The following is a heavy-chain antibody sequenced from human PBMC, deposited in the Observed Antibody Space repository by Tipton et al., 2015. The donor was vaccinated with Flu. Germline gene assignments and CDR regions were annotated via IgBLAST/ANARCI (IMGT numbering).Heavy chain of an antibody. CDR3: VREGYSSSPGDCYFDL. D-gene: IGHD6-6*01. CDR2: IYHSGSI. J-gene: IGHJ2*01. Sequence: LRLSCDVSHKSISSADYWGWIRQPPGKGLEWISSIYHSGSIFYSPSLGSRATMSVDTSKNQFSLRLTSVTAADTAVYYCVREGYSSSPGDCYFDLWGRGTLVTVSS. V-gene: IGHV4-38-2*02. CDR1: HKSISSADY.